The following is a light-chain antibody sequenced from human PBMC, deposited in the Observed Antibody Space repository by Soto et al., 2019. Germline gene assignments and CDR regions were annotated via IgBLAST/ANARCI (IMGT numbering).Light chain of an antibody. J-gene: IGLJ2*01. Sequence: QSALTQPPSASGAPGQRVTISCTGTSSDVGGCNYVSWYQQHPGKAPKLMIYDISKRPSGVPDRFSGSKSGNTASLAVSGLQAEDEADYYCQSYAGSNKFLVFGGGTKLTVL. CDR1: SSDVGGCNY. V-gene: IGLV2-8*01. CDR2: DIS. CDR3: QSYAGSNKFLV.